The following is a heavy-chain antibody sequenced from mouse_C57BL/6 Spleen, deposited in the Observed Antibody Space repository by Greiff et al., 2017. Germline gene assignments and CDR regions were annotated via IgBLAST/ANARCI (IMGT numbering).Heavy chain of an antibody. CDR3: ARRGDSNYGGNYAMDY. Sequence: QVQLQQSGAELVKPGASVKISCKASGYAFSSYWMNWVKQRPGKGLEWIGQIYPGDGDTNYTGKFKGKATLTADKSSSTAYMQLSSLTSEDSAVYFWARRGDSNYGGNYAMDYWGQGTSVTVSS. V-gene: IGHV1-80*01. J-gene: IGHJ4*01. D-gene: IGHD2-5*01. CDR2: IYPGDGDT. CDR1: GYAFSSYW.